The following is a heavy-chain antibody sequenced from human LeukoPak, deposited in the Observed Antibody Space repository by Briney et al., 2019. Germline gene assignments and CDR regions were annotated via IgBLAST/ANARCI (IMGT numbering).Heavy chain of an antibody. J-gene: IGHJ4*02. CDR2: IYYSGST. Sequence: SETLSLTCTVSGASVSSYYWTWIRQPPGKGLEWIGYIYYSGSTNYNPSLKSRVTISLDTSKNQFSLKLSSVTAADTAVYYCARHRGSSSNFDYWGQGTLVTVSS. D-gene: IGHD6-6*01. CDR3: ARHRGSSSNFDY. V-gene: IGHV4-59*02. CDR1: GASVSSYY.